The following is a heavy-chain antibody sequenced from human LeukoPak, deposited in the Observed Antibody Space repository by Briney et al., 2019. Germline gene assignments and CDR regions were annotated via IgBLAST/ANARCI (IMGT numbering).Heavy chain of an antibody. CDR2: IYYSGST. CDR3: ARRDTAMAMGWFDP. Sequence: SETLSLTCTVSGGSISSSSYYWGWIRQPPGKGLEWIGSIYYSGSTYYNPSLKSRVTISVDTSKNQFSLKLSSVTAADTAVYYCARRDTAMAMGWFDPWGQGTLVTVSS. V-gene: IGHV4-39*01. D-gene: IGHD5-18*01. J-gene: IGHJ5*02. CDR1: GGSISSSSYY.